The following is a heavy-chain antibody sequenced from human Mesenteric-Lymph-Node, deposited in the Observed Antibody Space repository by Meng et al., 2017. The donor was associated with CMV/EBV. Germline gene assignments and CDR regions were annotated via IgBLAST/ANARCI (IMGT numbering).Heavy chain of an antibody. D-gene: IGHD3-10*01. CDR2: INPSGGST. CDR1: GYTFTSYY. J-gene: IGHJ6*02. V-gene: IGHV1-46*01. CDR3: ARDYGSGSYSGHYYGMDV. Sequence: ASVKVSCKASGYTFTSYYMHWVRQAPGQGLEWMGIINPSGGSTSYAQKFQGRVTITADKSTSTAYMELSSLRSEDTAVYYCARDYGSGSYSGHYYGMDVWGQGTTVTVSS.